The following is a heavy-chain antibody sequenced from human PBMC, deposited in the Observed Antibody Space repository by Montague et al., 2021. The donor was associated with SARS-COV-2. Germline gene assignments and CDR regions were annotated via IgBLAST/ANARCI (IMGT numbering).Heavy chain of an antibody. Sequence: SETLSLTCTVSGVSVKNYYWNWIRQPPGKGLEWIGYMYDSGSTYYNPSLTSRVTMSLDTSKNQFPLKLSSVTAADTAVYYCARGDGVVVAAPYIWGQGTMVTVSS. D-gene: IGHD2-15*01. J-gene: IGHJ3*02. CDR1: GVSVKNYY. CDR2: MYDSGST. CDR3: ARGDGVVVAAPYI. V-gene: IGHV4-59*06.